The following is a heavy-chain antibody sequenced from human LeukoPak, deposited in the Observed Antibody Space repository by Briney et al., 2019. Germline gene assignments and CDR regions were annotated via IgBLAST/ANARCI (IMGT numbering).Heavy chain of an antibody. CDR1: GFTFDEYA. J-gene: IGHJ4*02. CDR2: ISWDGGST. Sequence: GGSLRLSCAASGFTFDEYAMHWVRQAPGKGLEWVSLISWDGGSTYYADSVKGRFTISRDNSKNSLYLQMNSLRAEDTALYYCAKDIGSSYYGSGSYYPGIDYWGQGTLVTVSS. V-gene: IGHV3-43D*03. D-gene: IGHD3-10*01. CDR3: AKDIGSSYYGSGSYYPGIDY.